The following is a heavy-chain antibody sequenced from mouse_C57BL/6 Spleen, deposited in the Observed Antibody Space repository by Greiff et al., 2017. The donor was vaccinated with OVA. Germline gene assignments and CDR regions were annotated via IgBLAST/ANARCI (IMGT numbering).Heavy chain of an antibody. Sequence: EVKVVESEGGLVQPGSSMKLSCTASGFTFSDYYMAWVRQVPEKGLEWVANINYDGSSTYYLDSLKSRFIISRDNAKNILYLQMSSLKSEDTATYYCAREGDYGSSPWFAYWGQGTLVTVSA. V-gene: IGHV5-16*01. CDR3: AREGDYGSSPWFAY. D-gene: IGHD1-1*01. J-gene: IGHJ3*01. CDR2: INYDGSST. CDR1: GFTFSDYY.